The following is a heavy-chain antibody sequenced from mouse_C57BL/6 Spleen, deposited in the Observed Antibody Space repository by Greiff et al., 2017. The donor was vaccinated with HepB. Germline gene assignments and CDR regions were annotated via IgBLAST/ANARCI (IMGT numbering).Heavy chain of an antibody. V-gene: IGHV1-15*01. D-gene: IGHD3-2*02. CDR2: IDPETGGT. J-gene: IGHJ2*01. CDR3: TRDSSGYDDY. CDR1: GYTFTDYE. Sequence: QVQLQQSGAELVRPGASVTLSCKASGYTFTDYEMHWVKQTPVHGLEWIGAIDPETGGTAYNQKFKGKAILTADKSSCTSYMELRSLTSEDSAVYYCTRDSSGYDDYWGQGTTLTVSS.